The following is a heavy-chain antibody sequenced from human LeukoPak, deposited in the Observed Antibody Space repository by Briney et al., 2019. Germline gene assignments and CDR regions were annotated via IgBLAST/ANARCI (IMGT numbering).Heavy chain of an antibody. D-gene: IGHD6-13*01. CDR1: GYTFTSYY. CDR2: INPSGGST. J-gene: IGHJ4*02. Sequence: ASVKVSCKASGYTFTSYYMHWVRQAPGQGLEWMGIINPSGGSTSYAQKSQGRVTMTRDTSTSTVYMELSSLRSEDTAVYYCARDLFFRRVAAAGTNDYWGQGTLVTVSS. V-gene: IGHV1-46*01. CDR3: ARDLFFRRVAAAGTNDY.